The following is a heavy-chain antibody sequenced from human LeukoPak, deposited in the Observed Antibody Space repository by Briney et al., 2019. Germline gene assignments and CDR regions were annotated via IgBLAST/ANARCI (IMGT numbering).Heavy chain of an antibody. D-gene: IGHD1-26*01. V-gene: IGHV3-30*18. CDR1: GFTFSNYG. CDR2: ISYDGSNK. Sequence: PGGSLRLSCAASGFTFSNYGMHWVRPAPGKGRWWVSVISYDGSNKYYADYVKGRFTISRDNSKNTLYLQMNSLRAEDTAMYYCAKNSGSTALWGQGTLVTVSS. J-gene: IGHJ4*02. CDR3: AKNSGSTAL.